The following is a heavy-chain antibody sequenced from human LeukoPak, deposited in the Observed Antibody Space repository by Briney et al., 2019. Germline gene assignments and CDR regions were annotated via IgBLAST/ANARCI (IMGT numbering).Heavy chain of an antibody. J-gene: IGHJ3*02. CDR2: IIPILGIA. CDR3: ARVQGKYCSGGSCFIDI. D-gene: IGHD2-15*01. Sequence: ASVKVSCKASGYTFTGYYMHWVRQAPGQGLEWMGRIIPILGIANYAQKFQGRVTITADKSTSTAYMVLSSLRSEDTAVYYCARVQGKYCSGGSCFIDIWGQGTMVTVSS. V-gene: IGHV1-69*04. CDR1: GYTFTGYY.